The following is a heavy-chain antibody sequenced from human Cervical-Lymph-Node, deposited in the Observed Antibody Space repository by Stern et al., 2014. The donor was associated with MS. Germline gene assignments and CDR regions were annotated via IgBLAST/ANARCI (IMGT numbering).Heavy chain of an antibody. CDR1: GFTFSDYY. Sequence: QVQLVQSVGGLVKPGGSLRLSCTASGFTFSDYYMSWIRQAPGKGLEWVSSISSSSSTIYYADSVKGRLTISRDNAKNSLYLQMNSLRVEDTAVYYCARDGLDFFLFDYWGQGTLVTVSS. CDR3: ARDGLDFFLFDY. V-gene: IGHV3-11*01. CDR2: ISSSSSTI. D-gene: IGHD3/OR15-3a*01. J-gene: IGHJ4*02.